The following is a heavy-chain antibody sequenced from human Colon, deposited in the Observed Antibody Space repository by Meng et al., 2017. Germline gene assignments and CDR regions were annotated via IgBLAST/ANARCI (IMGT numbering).Heavy chain of an antibody. CDR1: GDSIRSSNW. V-gene: IGHV4-4*02. CDR2: IYHSGST. J-gene: IGHJ4*02. D-gene: IGHD4-23*01. Sequence: QGQLQASGPGLVKPSGTLSLTCAVSGDSIRSSNWWSWVRQPPGRGLEWIGEIYHSGSTNYNPSLKNRLSLTVDKSKNQFSLTLHSVTAADTAVYYCARIDYGGNGIEKYFFDYWGQGTLVTVSS. CDR3: ARIDYGGNGIEKYFFDY.